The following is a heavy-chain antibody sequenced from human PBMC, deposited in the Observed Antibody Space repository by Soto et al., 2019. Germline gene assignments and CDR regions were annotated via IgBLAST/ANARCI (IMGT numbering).Heavy chain of an antibody. CDR2: ISDSGRT. CDR1: DGSISSGGYY. V-gene: IGHV4-31*03. CDR3: ARNDSGSKNFDY. D-gene: IGHD3-10*01. J-gene: IGHJ4*01. Sequence: SETLSLTCTVSDGSISSGGYYWSWLRQHPGKGLEWIGYISDSGRTYYNPSLKSRVTISEDTSKNQFSLKLRFVTAADTAVYYCARNDSGSKNFDYWGHGTLVTVSS.